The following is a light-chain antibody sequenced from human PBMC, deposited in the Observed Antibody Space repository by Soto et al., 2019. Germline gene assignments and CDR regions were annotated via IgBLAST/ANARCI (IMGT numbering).Light chain of an antibody. V-gene: IGLV2-14*01. CDR1: SSDVGGYSY. J-gene: IGLJ1*01. CDR3: ASYTTSSTYV. CDR2: DVS. Sequence: QSALTQPASVSGSPGQSIAISCTGTSSDVGGYSYVSWYQQQPGKAPKLVISDVSNRPSGVSDRFSGSKSGNTASLTISGLQTEDEADYYCASYTTSSTYVFGTDTQLTVL.